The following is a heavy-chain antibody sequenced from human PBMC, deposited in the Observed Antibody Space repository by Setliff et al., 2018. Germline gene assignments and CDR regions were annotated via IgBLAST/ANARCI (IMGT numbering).Heavy chain of an antibody. V-gene: IGHV1-69*13. J-gene: IGHJ3*02. Sequence: SVKVSCKASGGTFSSYAISWVRQAPGQGLEWMGGIIPIFGTANYAQKFQGRVTITADESTSTAYMELSSLRPEDTAVYYCARDGGNYYDSSGYYLNHAFDIWGQGTMVTVSS. CDR2: IIPIFGTA. D-gene: IGHD3-22*01. CDR1: GGTFSSYA. CDR3: ARDGGNYYDSSGYYLNHAFDI.